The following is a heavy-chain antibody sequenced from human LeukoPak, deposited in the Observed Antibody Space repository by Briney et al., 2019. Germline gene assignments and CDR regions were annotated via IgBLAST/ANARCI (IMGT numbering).Heavy chain of an antibody. CDR1: GFTFSSYS. J-gene: IGHJ4*02. CDR3: ARSPITMVRGVIII. CDR2: ISSSSSYI. D-gene: IGHD3-10*01. Sequence: PGGSLRLSCAASGFTFSSYSMNWVRQAPGKGLEWVSSISSSSSYIYYADSVKGRFTISRDNAKNSLYLQMNSLRAEDTAVYYCARSPITMVRGVIIIWGQGTLVTVSS. V-gene: IGHV3-21*01.